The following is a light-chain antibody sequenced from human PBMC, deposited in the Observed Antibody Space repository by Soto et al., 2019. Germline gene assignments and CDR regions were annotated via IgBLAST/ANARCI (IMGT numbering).Light chain of an antibody. J-gene: IGKJ2*01. Sequence: DFQMTQSPSSLSASVGDRVTITCRASQSISSYLNWYQQKPGKAPKLLIYAASSLQSGVQSRFSGSGSGTDFTLTISSLQPEDFATYYCQQSYSTPYTFGQGTKLEIK. CDR3: QQSYSTPYT. CDR1: QSISSY. CDR2: AAS. V-gene: IGKV1-39*01.